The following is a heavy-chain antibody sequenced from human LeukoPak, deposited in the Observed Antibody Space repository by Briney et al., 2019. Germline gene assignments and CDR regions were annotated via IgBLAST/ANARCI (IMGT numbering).Heavy chain of an antibody. CDR3: ARDAVAAALNWFDP. J-gene: IGHJ5*02. D-gene: IGHD6-13*01. CDR2: INPNSGGT. Sequence: ASVKVSCEASGYTFTGYYMHWVRQAPGQGLEWMGWINPNSGGTNYAQKFQGRVTMTRDTSISTAYMELSRLRSDDTAVYYCARDAVAAALNWFDPWGQGTLVTVSS. V-gene: IGHV1-2*02. CDR1: GYTFTGYY.